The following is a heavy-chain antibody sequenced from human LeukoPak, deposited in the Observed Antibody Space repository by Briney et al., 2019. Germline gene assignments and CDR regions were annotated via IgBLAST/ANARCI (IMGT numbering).Heavy chain of an antibody. D-gene: IGHD6-13*01. V-gene: IGHV3-7*01. CDR1: GFTFRSYW. CDR2: IKHDGSEK. J-gene: IGHJ4*02. Sequence: GGSLRLSCAASGFTFRSYWMSWDRQPPGKGLEWVANIKHDGSEKYYVDSVKGRFTISRDNAMNSLYLQMNSLRAEDTAVYYCARVGTAEGTLEDYWGQGTLVTVSS. CDR3: ARVGTAEGTLEDY.